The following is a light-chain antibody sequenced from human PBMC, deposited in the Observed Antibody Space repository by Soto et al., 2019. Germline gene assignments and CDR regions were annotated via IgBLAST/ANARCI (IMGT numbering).Light chain of an antibody. CDR1: QSVSSSY. CDR2: DSS. CDR3: QRYNNWPLT. V-gene: IGKV3-15*01. Sequence: EIVLTQSPGTLSLSPGERATLSCRASQSVSSSYLAWYQQKPGQTPRLLIYDSSTRAIGIPIRFSGSRSGTEFILTINGLQFEDFAVYYCQRYNNWPLTFGGGTKVDIK. J-gene: IGKJ4*01.